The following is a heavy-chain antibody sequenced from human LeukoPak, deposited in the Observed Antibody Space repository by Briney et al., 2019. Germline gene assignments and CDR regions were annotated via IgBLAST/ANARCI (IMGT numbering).Heavy chain of an antibody. J-gene: IGHJ4*02. D-gene: IGHD3-22*01. CDR3: ARGAFTVRGDYFDY. CDR2: INHSGST. V-gene: IGHV4-34*01. CDR1: GGSFSGYY. Sequence: KSSETLSLTCAVYGGSFSGYYWSWIRQPPGKGLEWIGEINHSGSTNYNPSLKSRVTISVDTSKNQFSLKLSSVTAADTAVYYCARGAFTVRGDYFDYWGQGTLVPVSS.